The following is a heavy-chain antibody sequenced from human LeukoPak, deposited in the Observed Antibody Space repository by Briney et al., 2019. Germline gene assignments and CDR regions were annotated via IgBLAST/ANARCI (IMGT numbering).Heavy chain of an antibody. CDR1: GGTFSSYA. D-gene: IGHD2/OR15-2a*01. CDR3: ARDTDFSIDY. V-gene: IGHV1-69*13. CDR2: IIPIFGTA. Sequence: ASVKVSCKASGGTFSSYAISWVRQAPGQGLEWMGGIIPIFGTANYAQKFQGRVTITADESTSTAYMELSSLRSDDTAVYYCARDTDFSIDYWGQGSLVTVSS. J-gene: IGHJ4*02.